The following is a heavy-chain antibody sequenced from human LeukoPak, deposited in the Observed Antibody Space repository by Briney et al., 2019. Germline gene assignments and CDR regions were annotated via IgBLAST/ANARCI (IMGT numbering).Heavy chain of an antibody. D-gene: IGHD4-23*01. V-gene: IGHV2-5*02. CDR2: IYWDADK. J-gene: IGHJ4*02. CDR3: AYTSTVVTPFDS. Sequence: SGPTLVKPTQTLKLTCTFSGFSLSTTGVGVGWTRQPPGKALEWLALIYWDADKRYNSSLKRRLTIFKDTSKNQVVLTLTDLDPLDTATYYCAYTSTVVTPFDSWGQGILVTVSS. CDR1: GFSLSTTGVG.